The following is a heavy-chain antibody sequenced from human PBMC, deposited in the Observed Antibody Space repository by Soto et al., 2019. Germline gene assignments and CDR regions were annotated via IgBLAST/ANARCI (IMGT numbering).Heavy chain of an antibody. D-gene: IGHD5-12*01. CDR3: ARILRSGYSGYFFAY. CDR2: IKEDGSEK. CDR1: GFTFSSYW. J-gene: IGHJ4*02. V-gene: IGHV3-7*05. Sequence: ESGGGLVQPGGSLRLSCAASGFTFSSYWMSWVRQTPGKGLEWVANIKEDGSEKYYVDSVNGRFTISRDNAKNSLYLQMNSLRAEDTAVYYCARILRSGYSGYFFAYWGQGILVTVSS.